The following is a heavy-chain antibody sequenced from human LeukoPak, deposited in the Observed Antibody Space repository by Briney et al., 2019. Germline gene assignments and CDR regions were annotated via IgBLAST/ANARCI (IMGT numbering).Heavy chain of an antibody. D-gene: IGHD2-2*01. Sequence: GGSLRLSCAASGFTFSSYSMKWARQAPGKGLEWVSSISSSSSYIYYADSVKGRSTISRDNSKNTLYLQMNSLRAEDTAVYYCARAPRDIVVVPAAPPYYFDYWGQGTLVTVSS. V-gene: IGHV3-21*04. CDR2: ISSSSSYI. CDR3: ARAPRDIVVVPAAPPYYFDY. J-gene: IGHJ4*02. CDR1: GFTFSSYS.